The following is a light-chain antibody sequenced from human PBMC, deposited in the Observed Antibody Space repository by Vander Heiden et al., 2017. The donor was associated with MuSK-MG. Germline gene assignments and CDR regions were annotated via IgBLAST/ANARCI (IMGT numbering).Light chain of an antibody. J-gene: IGKJ1*01. Sequence: EIVLTQPPGTLSLSSGESATLSCRASQSVTSTYLAWYQQKPGEAPRLLIYGASKRATGIPDRFSGSGSGTDFTLTISRLEPEDFAVYYCQHYGSSPIWTFGQGTKVEIK. CDR1: QSVTSTY. CDR2: GAS. V-gene: IGKV3-20*01. CDR3: QHYGSSPIWT.